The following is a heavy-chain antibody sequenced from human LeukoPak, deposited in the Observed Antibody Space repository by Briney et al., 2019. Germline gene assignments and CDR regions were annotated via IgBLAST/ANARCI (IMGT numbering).Heavy chain of an antibody. Sequence: PGGSLRLSCAPSGFTFSSYWMSWVREAPGKGLEWVANIKQDGSDKYYVDSVKGRFTISRDNAQNSLYLQMNSLRAEDTAVYYCARDYRGGTWFDPWGQGTLVTVSS. CDR2: IKQDGSDK. CDR1: GFTFSSYW. CDR3: ARDYRGGTWFDP. J-gene: IGHJ5*02. V-gene: IGHV3-7*01. D-gene: IGHD3-16*01.